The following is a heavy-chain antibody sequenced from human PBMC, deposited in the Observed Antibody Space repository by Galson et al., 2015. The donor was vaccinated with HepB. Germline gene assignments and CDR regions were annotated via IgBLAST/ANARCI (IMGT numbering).Heavy chain of an antibody. CDR3: ASEKQVGRLGAVDY. D-gene: IGHD3-16*01. CDR1: GFTFSSYW. J-gene: IGHJ4*02. V-gene: IGHV3-7*01. Sequence: SLRLSCAASGFTFSSYWMTWVRQAPGKGLEWVANIKQDGSEKYYVDSVKGRFTISRDNARNSLYLQMNSLRAEDTAVYYCASEKQVGRLGAVDYWGQGTLVTVSS. CDR2: IKQDGSEK.